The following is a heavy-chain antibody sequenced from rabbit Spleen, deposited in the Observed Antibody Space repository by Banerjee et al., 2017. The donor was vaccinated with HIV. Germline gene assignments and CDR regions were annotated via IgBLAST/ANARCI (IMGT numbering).Heavy chain of an antibody. CDR3: ARNYVNAFDP. V-gene: IGHV1S40*01. J-gene: IGHJ2*01. Sequence: QSLEESGGDLVKPEGSLTLTCTASGFSFSNNYFMCWVRQAPGKGLEWIGCIYVGSGGTTYYASWAKGRFTISTTSSTTVTLQMTSLTAADTATYFCARNYVNAFDPWGPGTLVTVS. CDR1: GFSFSNNYF. D-gene: IGHD1-1*01. CDR2: IYVGSGGTT.